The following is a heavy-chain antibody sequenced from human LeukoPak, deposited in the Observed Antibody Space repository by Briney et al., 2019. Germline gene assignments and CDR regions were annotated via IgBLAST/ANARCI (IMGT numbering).Heavy chain of an antibody. J-gene: IGHJ4*02. Sequence: SETLSLTCTVSGGSVSSGSYYWSWIRQPPGKGLEWIGYIYYSGSTNYNPSLKSRVTISVDTSKNQFSLKLSSVTAADTAVYYCARAPTIGYSYGHFDCWGQGTLVTVSS. CDR3: ARAPTIGYSYGHFDC. D-gene: IGHD5-18*01. CDR1: GGSVSSGSYY. CDR2: IYYSGST. V-gene: IGHV4-61*01.